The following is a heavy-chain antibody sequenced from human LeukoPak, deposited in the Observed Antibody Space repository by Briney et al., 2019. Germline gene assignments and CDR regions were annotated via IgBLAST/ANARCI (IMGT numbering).Heavy chain of an antibody. CDR2: VNHSGRT. Sequence: SETLSLTCAVYGGAFSGYYWTRVRQPPGKGLELIGGVNHSGRTNYNPSLESRVTIAIDTSKIQFSLKLNSVTAADTAVYYCARGPYYYGSGNSYNRLSVVDWGQGTLVTVSS. CDR1: GGAFSGYY. CDR3: ARGPYYYGSGNSYNRLSVVD. J-gene: IGHJ4*02. V-gene: IGHV4-34*01. D-gene: IGHD3-10*01.